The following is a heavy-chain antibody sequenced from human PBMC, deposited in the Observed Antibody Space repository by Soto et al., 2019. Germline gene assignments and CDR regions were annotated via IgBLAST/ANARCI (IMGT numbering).Heavy chain of an antibody. CDR3: ARETVELATNG. CDR1: GFTFSSYW. V-gene: IGHV3-7*01. J-gene: IGHJ4*02. CDR2: IKQDGSEK. Sequence: EVQLVESGGGLVQPGGSLRLSCAASGFTFSSYWMSWVRPAPGKGLEWVANIKQDGSEKDYVESVKGRFTISRDNAENSLFLQMSSLRAEDTAVYSCARETVELATNGWGQGTLVTVSS. D-gene: IGHD5-12*01.